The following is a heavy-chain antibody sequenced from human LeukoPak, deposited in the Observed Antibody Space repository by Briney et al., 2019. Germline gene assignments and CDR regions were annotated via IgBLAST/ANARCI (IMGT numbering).Heavy chain of an antibody. CDR3: AKVRLGTSGLVDP. CDR1: GFTFSSYG. D-gene: IGHD7-27*01. CDR2: ISYDGSNK. Sequence: GGSLRLSCAASGFTFSSYGMHWVRQAPGKGLEWVAVISYDGSNKYYADSVKGRFTISRDNSKNTLYLQMNSLRAEDTAVYYCAKVRLGTSGLVDPWGQGTLVTVSS. J-gene: IGHJ5*02. V-gene: IGHV3-30*18.